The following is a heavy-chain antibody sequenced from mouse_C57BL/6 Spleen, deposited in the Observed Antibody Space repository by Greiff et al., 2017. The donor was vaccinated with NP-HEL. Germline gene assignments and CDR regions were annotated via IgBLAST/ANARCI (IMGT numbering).Heavy chain of an antibody. Sequence: VQLKESGAELVRPGASVKLSCTASGFNIKDDYMHWVKQRPEQGLEWIGWIDPENGDTEYASKFQGKATITADTSSNTAYLQLSSLTSEDTAVYYCTTGLPFDYWGQGTTLTVSS. D-gene: IGHD2-1*01. J-gene: IGHJ2*01. V-gene: IGHV14-4*01. CDR2: IDPENGDT. CDR3: TTGLPFDY. CDR1: GFNIKDDY.